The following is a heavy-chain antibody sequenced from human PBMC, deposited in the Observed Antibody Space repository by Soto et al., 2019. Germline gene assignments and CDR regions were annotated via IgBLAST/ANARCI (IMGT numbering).Heavy chain of an antibody. V-gene: IGHV3-53*01. CDR2: VYTSGRT. D-gene: IGHD5-18*01. CDR1: GFTVTNSY. Sequence: GGSLRLSCAASGFTVTNSYMAWVRQAPGKGLEWVSVVYTSGRTYHADSVKGRFTVSRDISTNMFFLQMNKLSAEDMATYYCATLNSFGSDYWGRGTLVTVSS. CDR3: ATLNSFGSDY. J-gene: IGHJ4*02.